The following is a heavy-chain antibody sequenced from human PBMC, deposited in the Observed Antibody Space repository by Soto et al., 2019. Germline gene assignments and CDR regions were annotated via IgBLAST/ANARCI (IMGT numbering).Heavy chain of an antibody. Sequence: ASVKVSCKASGYTFTGYYMHWVRQAPGQGLEWMGWINPNSGGTNYAQKFQGWVTMTRDTSISTAYMELSRLRSDDTAVYYCASVASSFGYYYYGMDVWGQGTTVTV. D-gene: IGHD3-16*01. CDR3: ASVASSFGYYYYGMDV. V-gene: IGHV1-2*04. CDR1: GYTFTGYY. CDR2: INPNSGGT. J-gene: IGHJ6*02.